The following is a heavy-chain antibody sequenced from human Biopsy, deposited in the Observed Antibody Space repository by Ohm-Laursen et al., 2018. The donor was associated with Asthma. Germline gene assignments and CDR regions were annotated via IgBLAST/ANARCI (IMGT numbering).Heavy chain of an antibody. Sequence: ESSVKVSCKVSGDTLTERSIHWVRQAPGQGLEWMGRINPNSGGTNYAQKFQGRVTMTRDTSISTAYMELSRLRSDDTAVYYCAREGITGTTAWFDPWGQGTLVTVSS. V-gene: IGHV1-2*06. CDR3: AREGITGTTAWFDP. J-gene: IGHJ5*02. CDR2: INPNSGGT. D-gene: IGHD1-7*01. CDR1: GDTLTERS.